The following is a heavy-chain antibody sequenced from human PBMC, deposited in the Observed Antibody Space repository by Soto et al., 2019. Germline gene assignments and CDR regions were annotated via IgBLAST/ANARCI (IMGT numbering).Heavy chain of an antibody. D-gene: IGHD3-10*01. J-gene: IGHJ6*02. CDR2: ISYDGSNK. Sequence: GRFQRLSRTASGFTFGSLGIHRVSQAPRKGLEWVAVISYDGSNKYYADSVKGRFTISRDNSKNTLYLQMNSLRAEDTAVYYCAKDSYYYGSGTHYGMDFWGQGTTVTVSS. CDR3: AKDSYYYGSGTHYGMDF. CDR1: GFTFGSLG. V-gene: IGHV3-30*18.